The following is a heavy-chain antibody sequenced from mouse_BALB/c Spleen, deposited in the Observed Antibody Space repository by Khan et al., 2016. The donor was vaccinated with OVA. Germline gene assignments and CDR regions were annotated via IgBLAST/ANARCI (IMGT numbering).Heavy chain of an antibody. Sequence: VQLQQSGPELVKPGASMKISCKASGYSFTGYTMNWVKQSHGKNLEWIGLINPYNGGTSYNQKFKGKATLTVDKSSRTAYMELLSLTSEDSAVYYWSRGGYRYDGAWFAYWGQGTLVTVSA. CDR3: SRGGYRYDGAWFAY. D-gene: IGHD2-14*01. CDR2: INPYNGGT. J-gene: IGHJ3*01. CDR1: GYSFTGYT. V-gene: IGHV1-18*01.